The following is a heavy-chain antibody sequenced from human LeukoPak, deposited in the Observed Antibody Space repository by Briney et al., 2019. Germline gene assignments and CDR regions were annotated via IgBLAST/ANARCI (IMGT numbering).Heavy chain of an antibody. V-gene: IGHV4-59*01. CDR1: GGSISSYY. J-gene: IGHJ3*02. D-gene: IGHD3-16*02. Sequence: PSETLSLTCTVSGGSISSYYWSWLRQPPGKGLEWIGYIYYSGSTNYNPSLKSRVTISVDTSKNQFSLKLSSVTAADTAVYYCARYQPFGGVIAGTGAFDIWGQGTMVTVSS. CDR3: ARYQPFGGVIAGTGAFDI. CDR2: IYYSGST.